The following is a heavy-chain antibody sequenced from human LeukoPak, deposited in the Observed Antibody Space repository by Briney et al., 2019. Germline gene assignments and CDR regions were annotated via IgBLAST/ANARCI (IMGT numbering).Heavy chain of an antibody. J-gene: IGHJ4*02. V-gene: IGHV3-9*01. CDR1: GFTFDDYA. Sequence: GGSLRLSCAASGFTFDDYAMHWVRQAPGKGLEWVSGISWNSGSIGYADSVKGRFAISRDNAKNSLYLQMDSLRAEDTAVYYCARDPGESVYWGQGTLVTVSS. CDR2: ISWNSGSI. CDR3: ARDPGESVY. D-gene: IGHD4-17*01.